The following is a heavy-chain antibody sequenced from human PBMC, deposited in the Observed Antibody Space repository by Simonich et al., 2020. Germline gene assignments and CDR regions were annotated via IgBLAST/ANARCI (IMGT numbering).Heavy chain of an antibody. D-gene: IGHD3-10*01. J-gene: IGHJ4*02. CDR1: GFTFSSYS. V-gene: IGHV3-21*01. CDR3: ARDTAYYGSGSYYFDY. CDR2: ISSSSSYI. Sequence: GGGLVKPGGSLRLSCAASGFTFSSYSMNWVRQAPGKGLEWVSSISSSSSYIYYADSVKGRFTISRDNAKNSVYLQMNSLRAEDTAVYYCARDTAYYGSGSYYFDYWGQGTLVTVSS.